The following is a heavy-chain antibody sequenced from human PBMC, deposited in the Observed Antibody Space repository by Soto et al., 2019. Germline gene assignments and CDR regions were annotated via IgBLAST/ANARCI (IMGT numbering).Heavy chain of an antibody. Sequence: QVTLKESGPVLVKPTETLTLTCTVSGFSLSNARMGVSWIRQPPGKALEWLAHIFSNDEKSYSTSLKSRLTIPKDTSKSQVVLTMPNMDPVDTATYYCARIRRIVGATELVWFDPWGQGTLVTVSS. CDR2: IFSNDEK. CDR3: ARIRRIVGATELVWFDP. V-gene: IGHV2-26*01. D-gene: IGHD1-26*01. CDR1: GFSLSNARMG. J-gene: IGHJ5*02.